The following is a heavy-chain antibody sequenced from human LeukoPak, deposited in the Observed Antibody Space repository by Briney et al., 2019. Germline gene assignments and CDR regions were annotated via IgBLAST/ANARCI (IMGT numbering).Heavy chain of an antibody. CDR3: VRDKSGYGDFDC. J-gene: IGHJ4*01. D-gene: IGHD6-25*01. CDR2: IYHIGSA. Sequence: PSETLSLTCSVSDYSISNGYYWGWIRQPPGKGLEWIGNIYHIGSAYYNPSLKSRVTISVDTSKNQFSLKLTSVTAADTAVYYCVRDKSGYGDFDCWGDGTLVTVSS. V-gene: IGHV4-38-2*02. CDR1: DYSISNGYY.